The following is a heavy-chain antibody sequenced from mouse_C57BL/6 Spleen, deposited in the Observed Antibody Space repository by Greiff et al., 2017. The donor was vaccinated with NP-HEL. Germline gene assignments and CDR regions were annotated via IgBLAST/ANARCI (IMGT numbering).Heavy chain of an antibody. Sequence: DVHLVESGEGLVKPGGSLKLSCAASGFTFSSYAMSWVRQTPEKRLEWVAYISSGGDYIYYADTVKGRFTISRDNARNTLYLQMSSLKSEDTAMYYCTRLYPHEGYFDVWGTGTTVTVSS. CDR1: GFTFSSYA. V-gene: IGHV5-9-1*02. CDR3: TRLYPHEGYFDV. CDR2: ISSGGDYI. J-gene: IGHJ1*03.